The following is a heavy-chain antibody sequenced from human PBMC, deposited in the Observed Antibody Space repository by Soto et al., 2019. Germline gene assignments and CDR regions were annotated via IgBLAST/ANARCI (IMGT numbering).Heavy chain of an antibody. CDR3: ARASRIMITFGGVIVNDY. CDR1: GYTFTSYA. J-gene: IGHJ4*02. CDR2: ISAYNGNT. Sequence: EVSVKVSCKSSGYTFTSYAISCVRQSPGQGLEWMGWISAYNGNTNYAQKLQGRVTMTTDTSTSTAYMELRSLRSDDTAVYYCARASRIMITFGGVIVNDYWGQGTLVTVSS. D-gene: IGHD3-16*02. V-gene: IGHV1-18*01.